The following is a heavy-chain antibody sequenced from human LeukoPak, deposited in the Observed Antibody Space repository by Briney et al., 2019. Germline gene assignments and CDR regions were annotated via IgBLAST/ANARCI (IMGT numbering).Heavy chain of an antibody. CDR3: ARDRLSSSWAGEYWFDP. CDR1: GFTFSSYS. Sequence: PGGSLRLSCAASGFTFSSYSMNWVRQAPGKGLEWVSSISSSSSYIYYADSVKGRFTISRDNAKNSLYLQMNSLRAEDTAVYYCARDRLSSSWAGEYWFDPWGQGTLVTVSS. J-gene: IGHJ5*02. CDR2: ISSSSSYI. D-gene: IGHD6-13*01. V-gene: IGHV3-21*01.